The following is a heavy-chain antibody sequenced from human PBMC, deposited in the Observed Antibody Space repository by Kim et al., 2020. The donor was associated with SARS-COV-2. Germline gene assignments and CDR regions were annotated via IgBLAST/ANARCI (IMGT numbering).Heavy chain of an antibody. Sequence: GGSLRLSCATSGFTFSSYSMNWVLQAPGKGLEWVSHVSGSGTTTKYADSVKGRFTISRDNAKNSLYQQMSGLRAEDTAVYYCVRENYWAFDIWGQGAMVT. CDR2: VSGSGTTT. CDR1: GFTFSSYS. CDR3: VRENYWAFDI. D-gene: IGHD2-15*01. J-gene: IGHJ3*02. V-gene: IGHV3-48*04.